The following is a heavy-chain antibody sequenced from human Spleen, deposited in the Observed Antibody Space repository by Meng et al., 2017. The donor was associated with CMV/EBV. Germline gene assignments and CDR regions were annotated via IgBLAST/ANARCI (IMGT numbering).Heavy chain of an antibody. CDR1: GFTFDDYG. J-gene: IGHJ4*02. CDR3: TRATYTSSWDFEF. CDR2: INWNGISI. D-gene: IGHD6-13*01. Sequence: GGSLRLSCAASGFTFDDYGMSWVRQAPGKGLEWVSGINWNGISIGYAGSVKGRFTISRDNAKNSLYLQMNSLRAEDTAVYYCTRATYTSSWDFEFWGQGTLVTVSS. V-gene: IGHV3-20*04.